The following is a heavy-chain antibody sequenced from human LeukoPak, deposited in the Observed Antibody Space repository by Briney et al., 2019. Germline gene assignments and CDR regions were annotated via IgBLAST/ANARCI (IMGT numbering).Heavy chain of an antibody. CDR1: GYTFTSYG. CDR3: ARDRPGTIFGVVGYKSFDY. D-gene: IGHD3-3*01. Sequence: ASVKVSCKASGYTFTSYGISWVRQAPGQGLEWMGWINPNSGGTNYAQKLQGRVTMTTDTSTSTAYMELRSLRSDDTAVYYCARDRPGTIFGVVGYKSFDYWGQGTLVTVSS. V-gene: IGHV1-18*01. J-gene: IGHJ4*02. CDR2: INPNSGGT.